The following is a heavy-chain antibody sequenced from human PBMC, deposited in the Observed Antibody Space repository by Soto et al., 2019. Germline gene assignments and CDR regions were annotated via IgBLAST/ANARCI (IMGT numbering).Heavy chain of an antibody. Sequence: QVQLQESGPGLVKPSQTLSLTCTVSGGSTSSGGYYWSWIRQPPGKGLEWIGYITYSGSAYYIPSLRGRVIISLDTSQNQLSLKLSSVTAADTAVYFCARHNYDSSGGVLSWFDPWGQGTLVTVSS. CDR1: GGSTSSGGYY. CDR2: ITYSGSA. CDR3: ARHNYDSSGGVLSWFDP. J-gene: IGHJ5*02. D-gene: IGHD3-22*01. V-gene: IGHV4-31*03.